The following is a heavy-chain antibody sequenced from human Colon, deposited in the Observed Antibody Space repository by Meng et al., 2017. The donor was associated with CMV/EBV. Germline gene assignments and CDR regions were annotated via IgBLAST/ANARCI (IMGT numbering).Heavy chain of an antibody. D-gene: IGHD1-26*01. CDR2: ISSYPGNT. CDR1: VYPFTHHR. CDR3: VKESQSGIYIYLQH. V-gene: IGHV1-18*01. J-gene: IGHJ1*01. Sequence: LVQSAAEAKKPRASVKISSKASVYPFTHHRISWLRQAPGQRLEWFGWISSYPGNTNYAQKFQGRVTMTTGTSTSTAYMELRSLRSDDTAVYYCVKESQSGIYIYLQHWGQGTLVTVSS.